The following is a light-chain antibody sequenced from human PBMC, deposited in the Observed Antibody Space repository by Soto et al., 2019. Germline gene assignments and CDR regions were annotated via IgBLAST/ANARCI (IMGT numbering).Light chain of an antibody. V-gene: IGKV1-5*03. Sequence: DIQMTQSPSTLSASVGDRVTITCRASQSINNWLAWYQQKPGKAPKLLISKASNLKSGVPSRFSGTGSGTEFTLTISSLQPDDVASYYCQQHDSYPSTFGGGTKVEI. CDR1: QSINNW. J-gene: IGKJ4*01. CDR2: KAS. CDR3: QQHDSYPST.